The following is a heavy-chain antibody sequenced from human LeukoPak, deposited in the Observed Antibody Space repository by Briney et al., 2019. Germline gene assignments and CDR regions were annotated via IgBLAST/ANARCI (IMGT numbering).Heavy chain of an antibody. CDR1: GGSISSSTYY. V-gene: IGHV4-39*07. J-gene: IGHJ4*02. D-gene: IGHD4-17*01. Sequence: PSETLSLTCTVSGGSISSSTYYWGWIRQPPGKGLEWIGTIYYSGSAYYNPSLKSRVTISVDTSKNRFSLNLNSVTAADTAVYYCARDHGYGDPLDYWGQGTLVTVSS. CDR2: IYYSGSA. CDR3: ARDHGYGDPLDY.